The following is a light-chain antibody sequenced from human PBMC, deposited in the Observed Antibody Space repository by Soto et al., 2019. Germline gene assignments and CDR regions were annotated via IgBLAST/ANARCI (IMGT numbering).Light chain of an antibody. J-gene: IGLJ2*01. CDR1: SSDIGNYYL. V-gene: IGLV2-23*03. CDR3: CSYAGSSTFVV. Sequence: QSALTQPASVSGSPGQSITISCTGSSSDIGNYYLVSLFQQNPGKAPKLMIFEGSKRPSGVSTRFSGSKSGDTASLTISGLQAEDEADYYCCSYAGSSTFVVFGGGTKLTVL. CDR2: EGS.